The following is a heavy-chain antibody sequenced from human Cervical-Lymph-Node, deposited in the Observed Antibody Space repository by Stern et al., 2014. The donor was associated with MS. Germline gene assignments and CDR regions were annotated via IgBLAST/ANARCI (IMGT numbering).Heavy chain of an antibody. CDR3: ARGVKWPAL. D-gene: IGHD5-12*01. V-gene: IGHV4-31*03. Sequence: VQLVESGPGLVKPSQTLSVTCTVSGGSISRGDYYWTWIRQHPGKGLEWIGYIHYSGNTYYNPSLKSRVTTSLDTSGKQFSLRLSSVTAADTAVYYCARGVKWPALWGQGTLVTVSS. CDR1: GGSISRGDYY. J-gene: IGHJ4*02. CDR2: IHYSGNT.